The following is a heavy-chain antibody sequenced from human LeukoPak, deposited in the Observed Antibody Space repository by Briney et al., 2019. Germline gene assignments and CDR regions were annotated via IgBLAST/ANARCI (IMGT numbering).Heavy chain of an antibody. CDR1: GYTLTELS. CDR3: ATVKAYYYDSSGYFPPFGY. CDR2: FDPEDGET. D-gene: IGHD3-22*01. V-gene: IGHV1-24*01. Sequence: GASVKVSCKVSGYTLTELSMHWVRQAPGKGLEWMGGFDPEDGETIYAQKFQGRVTMTEDPSTDTAYMELSSLRSEDTAVYYCATVKAYYYDSSGYFPPFGYWGQGTLVTVSS. J-gene: IGHJ4*02.